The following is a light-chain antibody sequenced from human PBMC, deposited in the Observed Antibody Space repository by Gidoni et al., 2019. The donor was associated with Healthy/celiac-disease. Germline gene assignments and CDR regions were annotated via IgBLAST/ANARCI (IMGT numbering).Light chain of an antibody. Sequence: DIQMTQSPSSLSASVGDIVTITCQASQDISNYLNWYQQKPGKAPKLLIYDASNLETGVPSRFSGSGSGTDFTFTISSLQPEDIATYYCQQYDNLPRTFGQGTKLEIK. CDR3: QQYDNLPRT. V-gene: IGKV1-33*01. J-gene: IGKJ2*01. CDR2: DAS. CDR1: QDISNY.